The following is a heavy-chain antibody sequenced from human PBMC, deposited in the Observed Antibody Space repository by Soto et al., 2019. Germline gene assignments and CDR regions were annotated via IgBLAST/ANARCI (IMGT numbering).Heavy chain of an antibody. Sequence: QVQLVQSGAEVKNPGASVKVSCKASGYTFTRYGIGWARQASGQGLEWMGWINTYNGNTNYAQNVQGRVTLTTDTSTSTAYMELRRLRSNDTAIYYCAMVDVYVTPSPQDVWGQGTTVIVSS. J-gene: IGHJ6*02. V-gene: IGHV1-18*01. D-gene: IGHD3-16*01. CDR3: AMVDVYVTPSPQDV. CDR2: INTYNGNT. CDR1: GYTFTRYG.